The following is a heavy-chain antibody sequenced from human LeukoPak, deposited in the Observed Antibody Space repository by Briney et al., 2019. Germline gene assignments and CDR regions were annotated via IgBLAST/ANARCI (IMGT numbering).Heavy chain of an antibody. CDR3: ARVVVVPAAMLGYYYYYGMDV. CDR1: GYTFTSYG. V-gene: IGHV1-18*04. J-gene: IGHJ6*02. D-gene: IGHD2-2*01. CDR2: ISGYNGNT. Sequence: ASVKVSCKAFGYTFTSYGITWVRQAPGQGLEWMGWISGYNGNTNYAQELQGRVTMTTDTSTSTAYMELRSLRSDDTAVYYCARVVVVPAAMLGYYYYYGMDVWGQGTTVTVSS.